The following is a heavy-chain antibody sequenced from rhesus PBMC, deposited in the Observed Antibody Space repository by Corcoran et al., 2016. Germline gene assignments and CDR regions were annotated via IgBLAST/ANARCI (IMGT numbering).Heavy chain of an antibody. Sequence: QVQLQESGPGLVKPSETLSLTCAVSGGSISSSNWWSWIRPPPGKGLGWIGYISGSSGSTYYNPSLKSRVTMSTDTSKTQFSLKLSSVTAADTAVYYCARGTGYSGSRNFFDYWGQGVLVTVSS. CDR3: ARGTGYSGSRNFFDY. J-gene: IGHJ4*01. D-gene: IGHD6-25*01. CDR1: GGSISSSNW. V-gene: IGHV4-65*01. CDR2: ISGSSGST.